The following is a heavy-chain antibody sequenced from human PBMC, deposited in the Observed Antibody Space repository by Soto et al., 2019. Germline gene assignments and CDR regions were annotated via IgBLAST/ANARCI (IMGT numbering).Heavy chain of an antibody. CDR2: IDPSDSYT. CDR3: ARKLVSIAARRYGMDV. V-gene: IGHV5-10-1*01. CDR1: GYSFTSYW. J-gene: IGHJ6*02. Sequence: PGESLKISCKGSGYSFTSYWISWVRQMPGKGLEWMGRIDPSDSYTNYSPSFQGHVTISADKSISTAYLQWSSLKASDTAMYYCARKLVSIAARRYGMDVWGLGTTVTVSS. D-gene: IGHD6-6*01.